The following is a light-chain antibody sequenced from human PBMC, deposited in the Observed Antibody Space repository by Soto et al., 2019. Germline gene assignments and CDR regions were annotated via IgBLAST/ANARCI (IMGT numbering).Light chain of an antibody. V-gene: IGLV2-14*01. J-gene: IGLJ1*01. CDR3: CSFTTDWTHV. CDR2: EVS. CDR1: SSDIGAYNY. Sequence: QSALTQPASVSGSPGQSITISCTGSSSDIGAYNYVSWFQQYPGKAPKLIISEVSNRPSGVSNRFSGSKSGNAASLTISGLQTEDEADYFCCSFTTDWTHVFGTGTKVTVL.